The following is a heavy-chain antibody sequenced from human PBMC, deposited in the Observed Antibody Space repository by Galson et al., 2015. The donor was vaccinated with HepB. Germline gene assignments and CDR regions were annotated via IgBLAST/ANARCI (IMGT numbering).Heavy chain of an antibody. V-gene: IGHV3-48*03. Sequence: SLRLSCAVSGFTFGDYSMTWVRQAPGKGLEWISHVCASGSTKYYADSVRGRFTISRDNAANSLFLQMNSLRAEDTAVYYCARFKGRNHWGQGTLVTVSP. J-gene: IGHJ5*02. CDR3: ARFKGRNH. CDR1: GFTFGDYS. CDR2: VCASGSTK.